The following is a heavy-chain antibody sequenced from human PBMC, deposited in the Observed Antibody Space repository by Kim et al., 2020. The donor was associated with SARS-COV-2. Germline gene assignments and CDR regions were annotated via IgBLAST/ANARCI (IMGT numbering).Heavy chain of an antibody. CDR2: SI. CDR3: ANLLAGPFDY. J-gene: IGHJ4*02. Sequence: SIGYADSVKGRFTISRDNAKNSLYLQMNSLRAEDTALYYCANLLAGPFDYWGQGTLVTVSS. V-gene: IGHV3-9*01. D-gene: IGHD6-19*01.